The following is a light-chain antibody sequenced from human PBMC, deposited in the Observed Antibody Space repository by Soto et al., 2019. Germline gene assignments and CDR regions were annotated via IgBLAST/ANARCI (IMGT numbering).Light chain of an antibody. V-gene: IGLV2-14*01. CDR2: EVT. Sequence: QSALTQPASVSGSPGQSITISCTGTSSDVGDYPYVSWYQQHPGKVPKLIIYEVTNRPSGDTSRFSGSKSENTASLTISGLQAEDEADYYCSSYSATNTLVFGSGTKLSVL. CDR3: SSYSATNTLV. CDR1: SSDVGDYPY. J-gene: IGLJ1*01.